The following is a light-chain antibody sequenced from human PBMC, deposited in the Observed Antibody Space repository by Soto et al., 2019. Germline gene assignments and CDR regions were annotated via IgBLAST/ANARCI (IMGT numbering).Light chain of an antibody. V-gene: IGKV3-20*01. CDR2: GAS. CDR3: QQYGSSPYT. CDR1: QSISSSY. Sequence: EIVLTQSPGTLSLSPGERATLSCRVSQSISSSYLAWYQQKPGQAPRLLIYGASNRATGIPDSFSGSGSGTDFTLTISRLEPEDFAVYYCQQYGSSPYTFGQGTKLEIK. J-gene: IGKJ2*01.